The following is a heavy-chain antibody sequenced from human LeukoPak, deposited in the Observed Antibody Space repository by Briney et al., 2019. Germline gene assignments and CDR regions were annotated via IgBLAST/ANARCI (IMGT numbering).Heavy chain of an antibody. D-gene: IGHD2-15*01. Sequence: SETLSLTCTVSGGSISSYYWSWIRQPPGKGLEWIGYIYYSGSTNYNPPLKSRVTISVDTSKNQFSLKLSSVTAADTAVYYCARRGRALYCSGGSCYDYWGQGTLVTVSS. CDR2: IYYSGST. CDR3: ARRGRALYCSGGSCYDY. J-gene: IGHJ4*02. V-gene: IGHV4-59*01. CDR1: GGSISSYY.